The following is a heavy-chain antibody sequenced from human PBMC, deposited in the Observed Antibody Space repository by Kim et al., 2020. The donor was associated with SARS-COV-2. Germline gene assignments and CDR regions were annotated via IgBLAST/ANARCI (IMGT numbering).Heavy chain of an antibody. CDR1: GFTFSDYY. J-gene: IGHJ4*02. D-gene: IGHD2-21*02. Sequence: GGSLRLSCAASGFTFSDYYMSWIRQAPGKGLEWVSYISSSGSTIYYADSVKGRFTISRDNAKNSLYLQMNSLRAEDTAVYYCAREAYCGGDCYWGSVAPPDYWGQGTLVTVSS. V-gene: IGHV3-11*04. CDR3: AREAYCGGDCYWGSVAPPDY. CDR2: ISSSGSTI.